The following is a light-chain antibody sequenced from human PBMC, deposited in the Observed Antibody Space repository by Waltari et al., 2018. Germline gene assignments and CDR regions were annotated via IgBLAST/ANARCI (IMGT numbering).Light chain of an antibody. J-gene: IGKJ4*01. CDR3: QQRRNWPLT. Sequence: DIVLTQSPATLSLSPGERATLSCRASQSLSNYLAWYHPKPGQAPRLLIYDTSNRATGIPARFSGSGFGTDFTLTISSLEPEDFAVYYCQQRRNWPLTFGGGTKVEIK. CDR2: DTS. CDR1: QSLSNY. V-gene: IGKV3-11*01.